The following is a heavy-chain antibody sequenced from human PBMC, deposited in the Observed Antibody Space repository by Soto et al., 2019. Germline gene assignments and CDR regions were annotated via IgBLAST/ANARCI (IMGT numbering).Heavy chain of an antibody. Sequence: RGESLKISCKGSGYSFTSCWIGWVRQMPGKGLEWMGIIYPGDSDTRYSPSFQGQVTISADKSISTAYLQWSSLKASDTAMYYCARHGSNCSGGSCPSGHYGMDVWGQGTTVTVSS. CDR3: ARHGSNCSGGSCPSGHYGMDV. V-gene: IGHV5-51*01. CDR1: GYSFTSCW. D-gene: IGHD2-15*01. CDR2: IYPGDSDT. J-gene: IGHJ6*02.